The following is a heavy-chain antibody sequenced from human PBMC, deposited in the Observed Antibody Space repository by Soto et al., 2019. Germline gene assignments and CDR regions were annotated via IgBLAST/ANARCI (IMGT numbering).Heavy chain of an antibody. CDR2: INPNSGGT. D-gene: IGHD3-22*01. Sequence: ASVKVSCKASGYTFTSYAMHWVRQAPGQRLEWMGWINPNSGGTNYAQKFQGWVTMTRDTSISTAYMELSRLRSDDTAVYYCARGFEGYSSSWYSNYDSSGYYVPYGMDVWGQGTTVTVSS. J-gene: IGHJ6*02. V-gene: IGHV1-2*04. CDR3: ARGFEGYSSSWYSNYDSSGYYVPYGMDV. CDR1: GYTFTSYA.